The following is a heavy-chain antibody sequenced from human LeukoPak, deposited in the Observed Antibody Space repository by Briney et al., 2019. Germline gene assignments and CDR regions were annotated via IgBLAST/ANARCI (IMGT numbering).Heavy chain of an antibody. J-gene: IGHJ6*04. CDR2: IIPIFGTA. D-gene: IGHD6-13*01. CDR3: AVTKYSSSWYDYYYYYGMDV. Sequence: SVKVSCKASGGTFSSYAISWVRQAPGQGLEWMGGIIPIFGTANYAQKFQGRVTITADESTSTAYMELSSLRSEDTAVYYCAVTKYSSSWYDYYYYYGMDVWGKGTTVTGSS. CDR1: GGTFSSYA. V-gene: IGHV1-69*13.